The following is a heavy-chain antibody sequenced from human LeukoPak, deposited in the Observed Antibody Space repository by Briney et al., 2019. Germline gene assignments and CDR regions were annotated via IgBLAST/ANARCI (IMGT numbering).Heavy chain of an antibody. D-gene: IGHD6-25*01. J-gene: IGHJ4*02. Sequence: PGGSLRLSCAASGFTFSSYGMFWVCQAPGKGLEWVAAISSDGNNKYHADSVKGRFTISRDNSKNTLDVQMNSLRGEDTAVYYCARENQRSSGSAGFFDYWGQGALVTVSS. V-gene: IGHV3-30*04. CDR1: GFTFSSYG. CDR2: ISSDGNNK. CDR3: ARENQRSSGSAGFFDY.